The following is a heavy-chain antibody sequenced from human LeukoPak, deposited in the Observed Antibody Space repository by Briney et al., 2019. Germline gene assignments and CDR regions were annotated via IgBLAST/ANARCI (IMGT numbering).Heavy chain of an antibody. CDR3: ASGYYYDSSGPPDYFDY. Sequence: GGSLRLSCAASGFTFSSYWMSWVRQAPGKGLEWVANIKQDGSEKYYVDSVKGRFTISRDNAKNSVYLQMNSLRAEDTAVYYCASGYYYDSSGPPDYFDYWGQGTLVAVSS. D-gene: IGHD3-22*01. J-gene: IGHJ4*02. CDR2: IKQDGSEK. V-gene: IGHV3-7*01. CDR1: GFTFSSYW.